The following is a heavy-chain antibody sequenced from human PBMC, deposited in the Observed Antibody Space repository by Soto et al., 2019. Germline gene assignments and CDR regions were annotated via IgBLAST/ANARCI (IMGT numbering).Heavy chain of an antibody. J-gene: IGHJ6*02. D-gene: IGHD2-2*03. Sequence: QVQLVQSGDEVKKPGASVKVSCKASGYIFVNYGIAWVRQAPGQGLEWMGWISPYTGNTHSATQVQGRLTMTTDTSTSTVYRDLGSLTADGTAVYYWVMMDNFVTPTPQDVWGQGTTVTVSS. V-gene: IGHV1-18*01. CDR1: GYIFVNYG. CDR3: VMMDNFVTPTPQDV. CDR2: ISPYTGNT.